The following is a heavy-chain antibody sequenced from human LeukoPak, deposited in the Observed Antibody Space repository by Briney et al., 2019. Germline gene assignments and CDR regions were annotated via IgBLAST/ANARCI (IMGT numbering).Heavy chain of an antibody. D-gene: IGHD5-12*01. Sequence: GGSLRLSCAASGFTFDDYAMHWVRQAPGKGLEWVSGISWNSGSIGYADSVKGRFTISRDNAKNSLYLHMNSLRAEDTALHYCAKSEGPGSGYLIDYWGQGTLVTVSS. CDR3: AKSEGPGSGYLIDY. CDR1: GFTFDDYA. CDR2: ISWNSGSI. V-gene: IGHV3-9*01. J-gene: IGHJ4*02.